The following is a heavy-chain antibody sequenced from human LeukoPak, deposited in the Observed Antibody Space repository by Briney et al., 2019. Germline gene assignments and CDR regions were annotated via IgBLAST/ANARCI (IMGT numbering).Heavy chain of an antibody. CDR2: ISGSGTIT. J-gene: IGHJ6*03. V-gene: IGHV3-23*01. CDR1: GFTFSTYA. Sequence: GGSLRLSCAASGFTFSTYAMNWVRQAPGKGLEWVSAISGSGTITYYADSVKGRFTISRDNSKNTLYLQMNSLRAEDTAVYYCAKVRADYYYYYMDVWGKGTTVTVSS. CDR3: AKVRADYYYYYMDV.